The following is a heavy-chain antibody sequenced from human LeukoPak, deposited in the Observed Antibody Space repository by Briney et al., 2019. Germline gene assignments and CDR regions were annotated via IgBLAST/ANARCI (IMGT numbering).Heavy chain of an antibody. CDR2: INPNSGGT. J-gene: IGHJ4*02. CDR3: ARVLPYDFWSGLLNFPFDY. CDR1: GYTFTGYY. V-gene: IGHV1-2*02. Sequence: GASVKVSCKASGYTFTGYYMHWVRQAPGQGLEWMGWINPNSGGTNYAQKFQGRVTMTRDTSISTAYMELSRLRSDDTAVYYCARVLPYDFWSGLLNFPFDYWGQGTLVTVSS. D-gene: IGHD3-3*01.